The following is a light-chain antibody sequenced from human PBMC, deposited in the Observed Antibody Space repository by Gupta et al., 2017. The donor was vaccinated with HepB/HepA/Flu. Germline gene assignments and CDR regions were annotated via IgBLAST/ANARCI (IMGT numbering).Light chain of an antibody. CDR2: DNN. CDR3: QSYDSSLTVV. J-gene: IGLJ2*01. V-gene: IGLV1-40*01. Sequence: QSVLAQPPSVSGAPGQRVTIPCPGTNSNVGTNYGVYWYQQLPGTAPKLLIYDNNNRPSGVPDRFSGSKSGTSASLAITGLQAEDDADYYCQSYDSSLTVVFGGGTRLTVL. CDR1: NSNVGTNYG.